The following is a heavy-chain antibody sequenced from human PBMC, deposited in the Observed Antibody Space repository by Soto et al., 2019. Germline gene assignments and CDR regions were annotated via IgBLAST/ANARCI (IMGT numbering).Heavy chain of an antibody. CDR1: GFTFSSYA. Sequence: GGSLRLSCAASGFTFSSYAVSGVRQAPGKGLEWVLAISGSGGSTYYADSVKGRFTISRDNSKNTLYLQMNSLRAEDTAVYYCAKDSNCSGGSCYAGGKYNGFDPWGQGTLVTVSS. J-gene: IGHJ5*02. CDR2: ISGSGGST. D-gene: IGHD2-15*01. CDR3: AKDSNCSGGSCYAGGKYNGFDP. V-gene: IGHV3-23*01.